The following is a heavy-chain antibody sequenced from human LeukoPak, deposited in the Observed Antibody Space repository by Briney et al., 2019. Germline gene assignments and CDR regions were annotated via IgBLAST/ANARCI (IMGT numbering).Heavy chain of an antibody. CDR1: GYSFPSYW. CDR3: VKNQEVYCSGGSCYSLSYDS. Sequence: GESLKISCKGLGYSFPSYWIGWVRQMSGKGLEWIGIIYPGDSDTKYSPSFQGQVTISADKSINTAYLQWSSLKASDTAIYYCVKNQEVYCSGGSCYSLSYDSWGQGTLVTVSS. D-gene: IGHD2-15*01. V-gene: IGHV5-51*01. J-gene: IGHJ4*02. CDR2: IYPGDSDT.